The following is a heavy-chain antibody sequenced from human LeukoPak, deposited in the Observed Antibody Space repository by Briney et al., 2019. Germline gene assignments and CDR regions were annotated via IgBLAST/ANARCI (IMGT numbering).Heavy chain of an antibody. D-gene: IGHD6-13*01. CDR3: AREQYSSTYTNWFDP. V-gene: IGHV3-66*01. J-gene: IGHJ5*02. CDR1: GFTVSSNY. Sequence: GGSLRLSCAASGFTVSSNYMNWVRQAPGKGLEWVSVIYSGGRTYYVDSVKGRFTISRDNSKNTLYLQMNSLRAEDTAVYYCAREQYSSTYTNWFDPWGQGTLVTVSS. CDR2: IYSGGRT.